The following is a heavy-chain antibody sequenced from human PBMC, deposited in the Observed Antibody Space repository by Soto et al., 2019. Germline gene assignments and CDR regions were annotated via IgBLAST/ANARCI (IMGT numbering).Heavy chain of an antibody. J-gene: IGHJ6*02. CDR2: IDRSGST. CDR1: GDSISSGGYS. CDR3: ARDGAWRGFDV. Sequence: QLQLQESGSRLVKPSQTLSLTCTVSGDSISSGGYSWSWIRQPPGKGLEWVGYIDRSGSTYYNPSRQSRVTISVDRSSHQFSLSLTSVTAADTAFYYCARDGAWRGFDVWGQGTTVTVSS. V-gene: IGHV4-30-2*01. D-gene: IGHD1-26*01.